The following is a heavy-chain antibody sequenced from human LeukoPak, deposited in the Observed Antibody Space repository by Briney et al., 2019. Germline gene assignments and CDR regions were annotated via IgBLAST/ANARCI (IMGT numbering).Heavy chain of an antibody. D-gene: IGHD4-17*01. CDR3: AKESTVTPGNVNWFDP. CDR2: ISSSSSYI. J-gene: IGHJ5*02. Sequence: PGGSLRLSRAASGFTFSNSAMSWVRQAPGKGLEWVSSISSSSSYIYYADSVKGRFTISRDNSKNRVYLHMNSLRAEDTAVYYCAKESTVTPGNVNWFDPWGQGTLVTVSS. V-gene: IGHV3-23*01. CDR1: GFTFSNSA.